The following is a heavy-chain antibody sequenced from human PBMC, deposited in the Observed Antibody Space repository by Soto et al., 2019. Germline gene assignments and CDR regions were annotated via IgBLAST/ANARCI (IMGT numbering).Heavy chain of an antibody. CDR1: GFTFSSYA. CDR3: AKAYRNSLGSGSYNWFDP. CDR2: ISGSGGST. Sequence: GGSLRLSCAASGFTFSSYAMSWVRQAPGKGLEWVSGISGSGGSTSYADSVKGRFTISRDNSKNTLYLQMNSLRAEDTAVYYCAKAYRNSLGSGSYNWFDPWGQGTLVTVSS. J-gene: IGHJ5*02. D-gene: IGHD3-10*01. V-gene: IGHV3-23*01.